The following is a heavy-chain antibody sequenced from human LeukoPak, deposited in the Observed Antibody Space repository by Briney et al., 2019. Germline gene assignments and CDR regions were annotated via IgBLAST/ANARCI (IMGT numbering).Heavy chain of an antibody. D-gene: IGHD6-19*01. CDR1: GGSISSGSYY. Sequence: SETLSLTCTVSGGSISSGSYYWSWIRQPAGKGLEWIGRIYTSGSTNYNPSLKSRVTISVDTSKNRFSLKLSSVTAADTAVYYCARHSGWYKGYYFDYWGQGTLVTVSS. CDR2: IYTSGST. CDR3: ARHSGWYKGYYFDY. V-gene: IGHV4-61*02. J-gene: IGHJ4*02.